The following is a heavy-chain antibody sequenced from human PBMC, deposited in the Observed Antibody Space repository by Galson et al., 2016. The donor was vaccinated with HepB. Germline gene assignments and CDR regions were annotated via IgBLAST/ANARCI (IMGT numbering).Heavy chain of an antibody. CDR3: ACNRRGVFLLDC. Sequence: SLRLSCAASGFTFSRYGMHWVRQAPGKGLEWVAVILYDGSKKYYADSVKGRFTISRDNSKNTLYLQMNSLRAEDTAVYYCACNRRGVFLLDCWGRGTLVTVSS. CDR2: ILYDGSKK. J-gene: IGHJ4*02. V-gene: IGHV3-33*01. CDR1: GFTFSRYG. D-gene: IGHD3-10*01.